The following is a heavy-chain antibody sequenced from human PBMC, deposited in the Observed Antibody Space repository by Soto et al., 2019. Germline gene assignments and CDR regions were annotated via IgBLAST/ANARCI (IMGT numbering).Heavy chain of an antibody. CDR1: GFTFSSYG. Sequence: QVQLVESGGGVVQPGRSLRLSCAASGFTFSSYGMHWVRQAPGKGLEWVAVISYDGSNKYYADSVKGRFTISRDNSKNTLYLQMNSLRAEDTAVYYCAKEAVAGLNYYYYMDVWGKGTTVTVSS. D-gene: IGHD6-19*01. V-gene: IGHV3-30*18. CDR3: AKEAVAGLNYYYYMDV. J-gene: IGHJ6*03. CDR2: ISYDGSNK.